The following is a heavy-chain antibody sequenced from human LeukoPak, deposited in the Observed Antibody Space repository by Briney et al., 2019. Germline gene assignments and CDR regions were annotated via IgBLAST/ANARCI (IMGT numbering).Heavy chain of an antibody. V-gene: IGHV4-30-4*08. CDR3: ARDQVGYYDSINWFDP. Sequence: SQTLSLTCTVSGGSTSSGDYYWSWIRQPPGKGLEWIGYIYYSGSTYYNPSLKSRVTISVDTSKNQFSLKLSSVTAADTAVYYCARDQVGYYDSINWFDPWGQGTLVTVSS. J-gene: IGHJ5*02. CDR1: GGSTSSGDYY. D-gene: IGHD3-3*01. CDR2: IYYSGST.